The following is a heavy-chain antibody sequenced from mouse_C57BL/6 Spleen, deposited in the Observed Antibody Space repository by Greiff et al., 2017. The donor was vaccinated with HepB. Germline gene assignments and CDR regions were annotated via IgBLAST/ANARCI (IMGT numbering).Heavy chain of an antibody. CDR2: ISSGGSYT. Sequence: DVKLVESGGDLVKPGGSLKLSCAASGFTFSSYGMSWVRQTPDKRLEWVATISSGGSYTYYPDSVKGRFTISRDNAKNTLYLQMSSLKSEDTAMYYFARESYYGKNFAMDYWGQGTSVTVSS. CDR1: GFTFSSYG. D-gene: IGHD2-10*01. CDR3: ARESYYGKNFAMDY. J-gene: IGHJ4*01. V-gene: IGHV5-6*02.